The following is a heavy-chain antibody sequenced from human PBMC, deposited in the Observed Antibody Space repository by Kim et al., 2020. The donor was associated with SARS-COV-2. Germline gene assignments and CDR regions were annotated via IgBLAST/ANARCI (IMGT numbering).Heavy chain of an antibody. CDR2: VNHSGDS. J-gene: IGHJ3*02. CDR3: ARRTAGGSIWALDI. Sequence: SETLSLTCAVHGGSFSGSCWTWICQRPGKGLGWVGKVNHSGDSNYRPTLKTRVTISRAISIYHFSLKLDFVTVADTDVYYCARRTAGGSIWALDIWGDG. CDR1: GGSFSGSC. D-gene: IGHD3-3*02. V-gene: IGHV4-34*01.